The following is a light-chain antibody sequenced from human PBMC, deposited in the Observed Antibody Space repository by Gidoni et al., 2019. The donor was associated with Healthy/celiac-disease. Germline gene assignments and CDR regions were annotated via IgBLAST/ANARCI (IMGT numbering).Light chain of an antibody. CDR3: LQDYNYPWT. CDR1: QGIRND. J-gene: IGKJ1*01. CDR2: AAS. V-gene: IGKV1-6*01. Sequence: RFTITCRASQGIRNDLGWYQQKPGKAPKLLIYAASSLQSGVPSRFSGSGSGTDFTLTISSRQPEDFATYYCLQDYNYPWTFGQGTKVEIK.